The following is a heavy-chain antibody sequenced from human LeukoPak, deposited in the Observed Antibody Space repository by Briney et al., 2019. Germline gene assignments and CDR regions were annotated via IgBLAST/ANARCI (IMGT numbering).Heavy chain of an antibody. CDR3: ARDRFLEWLSVFDY. V-gene: IGHV3-7*05. CDR1: GFTFSSYW. D-gene: IGHD3-3*01. CDR2: IKQDGSEK. J-gene: IGHJ4*02. Sequence: GGSLRLSCAASGFTFSSYWMSWVRQAPGKGLEWVANIKQDGSEKYYVDSVKGRFTISRDNAKNSLYLQMNSLRAEDTAVYYCARDRFLEWLSVFDYWGQGTLVTVSS.